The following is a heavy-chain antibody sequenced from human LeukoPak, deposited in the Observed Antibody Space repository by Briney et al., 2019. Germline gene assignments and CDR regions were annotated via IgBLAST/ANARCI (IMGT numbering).Heavy chain of an antibody. V-gene: IGHV3-21*06. CDR1: GFTFTSYN. CDR2: ITSSSSYI. D-gene: IGHD1-14*01. CDR3: ARAQSAGLDV. J-gene: IGHJ6*04. Sequence: GGSLRLSCAASGFTFTSYNMNWVRQAPGKGLEWVSSITSSSSYIYYADSVKGRFTISRDNAKNSLYLQMDSLRVDDTAVYYCARAQSAGLDVWGTGTTVTVSS.